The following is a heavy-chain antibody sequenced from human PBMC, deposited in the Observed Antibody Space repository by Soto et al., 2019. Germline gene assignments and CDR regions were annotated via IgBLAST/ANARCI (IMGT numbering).Heavy chain of an antibody. Sequence: QVQLVQSGAEVKKPGASVKVSCKASGYTFTSYDINWVRQATGQGLEWMGWMNPNSGNTGYAQKFQGRVTMTRNTSIRTAYMELSTLRSEDTAVYYCAMTLAVDGTSDYWGQGTLVTVCS. CDR1: GYTFTSYD. CDR2: MNPNSGNT. D-gene: IGHD6-19*01. J-gene: IGHJ4*02. CDR3: AMTLAVDGTSDY. V-gene: IGHV1-8*01.